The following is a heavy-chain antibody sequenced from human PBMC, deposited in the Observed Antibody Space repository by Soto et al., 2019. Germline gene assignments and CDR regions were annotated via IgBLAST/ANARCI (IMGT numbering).Heavy chain of an antibody. Sequence: QITLNESGPTLVKPTQPLTLTCTFSGFSLSTSGVGVGWIRQPPGKALEWLALLYWDDDNRYGPSLKGRLPNTKDNYKSHVVLTVTNRDPGYKATYYCSQSITVLGVVIIRDGCRRVWGQGATVT. CDR1: GFSLSTSGVG. J-gene: IGHJ6*02. D-gene: IGHD3-3*01. V-gene: IGHV2-5*05. CDR2: LYWDDDN. CDR3: SQSITVLGVVIIRDGCRRV.